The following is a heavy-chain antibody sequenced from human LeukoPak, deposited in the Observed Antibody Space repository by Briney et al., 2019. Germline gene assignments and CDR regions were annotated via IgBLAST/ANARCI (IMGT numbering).Heavy chain of an antibody. V-gene: IGHV1-2*02. CDR2: INPNSGGT. J-gene: IGHJ4*02. D-gene: IGHD6-13*01. Sequence: ASVKVSCKASGYTFTGYYMHWVRQAPGQGLEWMGWINPNSGGTNYAQKFQGRVTMTRDTSISTAYMELSRLRSDDTAVYYCGVVVAAAGPFDYWGQGTLVTVSS. CDR3: GVVVAAAGPFDY. CDR1: GYTFTGYY.